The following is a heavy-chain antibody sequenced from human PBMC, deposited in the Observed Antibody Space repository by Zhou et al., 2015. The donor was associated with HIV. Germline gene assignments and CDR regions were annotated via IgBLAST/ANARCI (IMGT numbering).Heavy chain of an antibody. Sequence: QVQLVQSGAEVKKPGSSVKVSCKASGGTFSSYALSWVRQAPGQGLEWMGGIVPLFGTPNYAQKFQGRVTITADESTSTAYMELSSLRSEDTAVFYCARASETAIQSDAVTTLAYWGQGTLVTVSS. CDR2: IVPLFGTP. J-gene: IGHJ4*02. CDR1: GGTFSSYA. D-gene: IGHD4-17*01. CDR3: ARASETAIQSDAVTTLAY. V-gene: IGHV1-69*01.